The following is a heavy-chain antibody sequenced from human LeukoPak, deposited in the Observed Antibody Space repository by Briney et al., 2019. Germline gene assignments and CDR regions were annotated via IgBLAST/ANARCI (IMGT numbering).Heavy chain of an antibody. Sequence: GGSLRLSCAASGFPLSSHAMHWARHAPGKGLEWVAVISYDGSNKYYADSAKGRFTISRDNSKNTLYLQMNSLRAEDTAVYYCARDLPFWSGYGLFDYWGQGTLVTVSS. D-gene: IGHD3-3*01. CDR1: GFPLSSHA. CDR2: ISYDGSNK. J-gene: IGHJ4*02. CDR3: ARDLPFWSGYGLFDY. V-gene: IGHV3-30-3*01.